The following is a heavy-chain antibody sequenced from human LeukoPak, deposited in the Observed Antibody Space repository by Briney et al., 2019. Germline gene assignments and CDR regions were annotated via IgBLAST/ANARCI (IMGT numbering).Heavy chain of an antibody. Sequence: AGGSQRLSCAASGFTFSSYAMSWVRQAPGKGLEWVSAISGSGGSTYYADSVKGRFTISRDNSKNTLYLQMNSLRAEDTAVYYCAKVSYSSSWTKYYYYYYGMDVWGQGTTVTVSS. D-gene: IGHD6-13*01. J-gene: IGHJ6*02. CDR3: AKVSYSSSWTKYYYYYYGMDV. V-gene: IGHV3-23*01. CDR2: ISGSGGST. CDR1: GFTFSSYA.